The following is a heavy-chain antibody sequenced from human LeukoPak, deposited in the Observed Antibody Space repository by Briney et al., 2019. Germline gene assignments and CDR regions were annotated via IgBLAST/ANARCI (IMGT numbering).Heavy chain of an antibody. CDR3: ARHWMAVAPYWYFDL. CDR1: GGSFSGYY. D-gene: IGHD6-19*01. Sequence: SETLSLTCAVYGGSFSGYYWSWIRQPPGKGLEWIGEINHSGSTNYNPSLKSRVTISVDTSKNQFSLKLSSVTAADTAVYYCARHWMAVAPYWYFDLWGRGTLVTVSS. J-gene: IGHJ2*01. V-gene: IGHV4-34*01. CDR2: INHSGST.